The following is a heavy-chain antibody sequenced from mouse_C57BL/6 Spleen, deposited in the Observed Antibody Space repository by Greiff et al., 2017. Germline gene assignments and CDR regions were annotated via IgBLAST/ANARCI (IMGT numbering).Heavy chain of an antibody. CDR2: INPNNGGT. CDR1: GYTFTDYY. V-gene: IGHV1-26*01. CDR3: ARPCGTDWYFDV. D-gene: IGHD4-1*01. J-gene: IGHJ1*03. Sequence: EVQLQQSGPELVKPGASVKISCKASGYTFTDYYMNWVKQSHGKSLEWIGDINPNNGGTSYNQKFKGKATLTVDKSSSTAYMELRSLTSEDSAVYYCARPCGTDWYFDVWGTGTTVTVSS.